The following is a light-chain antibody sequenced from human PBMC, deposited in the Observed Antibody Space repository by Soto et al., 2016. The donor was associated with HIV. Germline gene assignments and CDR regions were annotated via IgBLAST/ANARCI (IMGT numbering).Light chain of an antibody. V-gene: IGLV3-21*03. CDR2: DDG. CDR1: NIGSKS. CDR3: QVWDSSSDHPNWV. Sequence: ELTQPPSVSVAPGKTARITCGGNNIGSKSVHWYQQKPGQAPVLAVYDDGDRPSGIPERFSGSNSGNTATLTISRVEAGDEADYYCQVWDSSSDHPNWVFGGGTKLTVL. J-gene: IGLJ3*02.